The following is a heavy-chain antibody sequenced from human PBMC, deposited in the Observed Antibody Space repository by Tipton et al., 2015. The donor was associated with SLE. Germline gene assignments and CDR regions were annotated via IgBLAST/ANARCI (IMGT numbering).Heavy chain of an antibody. J-gene: IGHJ3*02. V-gene: IGHV1-2*06. CDR1: GYTFIDYY. CDR2: INPNSGGT. D-gene: IGHD1-26*01. CDR3: ARWGWGIVGATDAFDI. Sequence: QSGPEVKRPGASLKVSCRASGYTFIDYYMHWVRQAPGQGLEWMGRINPNSGGTNYAQKFQGRVTMTRDTSISTAYMELSRLRSDDTAVYYCARWGWGIVGATDAFDIWGQGTMVTVSS.